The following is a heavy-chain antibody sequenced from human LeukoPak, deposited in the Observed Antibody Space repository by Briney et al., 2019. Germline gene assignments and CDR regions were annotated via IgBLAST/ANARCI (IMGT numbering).Heavy chain of an antibody. CDR1: GGSISSYY. CDR3: ARESSSWHGAFDI. CDR2: IYYSGST. D-gene: IGHD6-13*01. J-gene: IGHJ3*02. Sequence: PSETLSLTCTVSGGSISSYYWSWIRQPPGKGLEWIGYIYYSGSTNYNPSLKSRVTISVDTSKNQFSLKLSSVTAADTAVYYCARESSSWHGAFDIWGQGTMVTVSS. V-gene: IGHV4-59*12.